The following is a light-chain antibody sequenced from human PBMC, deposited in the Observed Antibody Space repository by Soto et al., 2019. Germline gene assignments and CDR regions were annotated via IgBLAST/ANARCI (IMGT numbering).Light chain of an antibody. V-gene: IGKV1-33*01. CDR3: QQYDDPYT. CDR1: QNIRNY. CDR2: DAS. Sequence: DIQMTQSPSSLSASVGDRVTITCRASQNIRNYLNWYQQRPGKAPKLLIYDASILETGVPSRFSGSGSGTDFALTISSLQPEDIATYYCQQYDDPYTFGQGTKLEIK. J-gene: IGKJ2*01.